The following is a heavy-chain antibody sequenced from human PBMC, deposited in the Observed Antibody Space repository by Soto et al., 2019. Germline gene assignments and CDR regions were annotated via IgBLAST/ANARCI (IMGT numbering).Heavy chain of an antibody. V-gene: IGHV1-18*01. D-gene: IGHD3-10*01. J-gene: IGHJ4*02. CDR1: GYTLTSYG. Sequence: QVQLVQSGAEVKKPGASVKVSCKASGYTLTSYGISWVRQAPGQGLEWMGWISAYNGNTNYAQKLQGRVTMTTDTSTSTAYMELRSLRSDDTAVYYCAIPVGRFGELSWYYFDYWGQGTLVTVSS. CDR3: AIPVGRFGELSWYYFDY. CDR2: ISAYNGNT.